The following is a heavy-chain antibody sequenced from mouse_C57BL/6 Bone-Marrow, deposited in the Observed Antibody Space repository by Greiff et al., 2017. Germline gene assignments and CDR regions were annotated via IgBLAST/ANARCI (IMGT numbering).Heavy chain of an antibody. CDR3: ARSSNVPYAMDY. V-gene: IGHV1-64*01. CDR1: GYTFTSYW. J-gene: IGHJ4*01. Sequence: QVQLQQPGAELVKPGASVKLSCKASGYTFTSYWMHWVKQRPGQGLEWIGMIHPNSGSTKYNEKFKSKATLTADKSSSTAYMQLSSLTSEDSAVYYCARSSNVPYAMDYWGLGTSVTVSS. CDR2: IHPNSGST. D-gene: IGHD6-1*01.